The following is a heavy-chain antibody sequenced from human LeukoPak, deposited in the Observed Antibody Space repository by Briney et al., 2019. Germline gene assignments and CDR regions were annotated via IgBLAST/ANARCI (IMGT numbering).Heavy chain of an antibody. CDR3: ARDLSDIVVVVAATPKDDYYYGMDV. CDR1: GFTFSSYA. Sequence: GRSLRLFCAASGFTFSSYAMHWVRQAPGKGREWVAVISYDGSNKYYADSVKGRFTISRDNSKNTLYLQMNSLRAEDTAVYYCARDLSDIVVVVAATPKDDYYYGMDVWGKGTTVTVSS. D-gene: IGHD2-15*01. CDR2: ISYDGSNK. V-gene: IGHV3-30*04. J-gene: IGHJ6*04.